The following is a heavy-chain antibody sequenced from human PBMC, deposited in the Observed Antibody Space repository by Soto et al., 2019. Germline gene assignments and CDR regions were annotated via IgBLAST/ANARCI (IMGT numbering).Heavy chain of an antibody. J-gene: IGHJ4*02. V-gene: IGHV1-18*04. Sequence: QVQLVQSGPELKKPGASVKVSCKASGYTFTSYGISWVRQAPGQGLEGMGRINANNGDTDYRQKSQGRITMTADASTDTVYMDLRNLTADDTGVYYCSRFGAYGSHWGQGTQITVSS. CDR3: SRFGAYGSH. CDR1: GYTFTSYG. CDR2: INANNGDT. D-gene: IGHD1-26*01.